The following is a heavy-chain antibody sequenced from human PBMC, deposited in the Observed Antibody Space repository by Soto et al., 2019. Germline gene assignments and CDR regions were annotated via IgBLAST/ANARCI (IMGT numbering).Heavy chain of an antibody. D-gene: IGHD6-6*01. Sequence: PGGSLRLSCTASGFTFSSYVMSWVRQAPGKGLEWVSAITDNSGDTYYSDSVKGRFTISRDNSRTTLYLQMNSLRAEDTALYYCAKGSASTRPYYFDYWGQGTLVTVSS. CDR2: ITDNSGDT. J-gene: IGHJ4*02. V-gene: IGHV3-23*01. CDR1: GFTFSSYV. CDR3: AKGSASTRPYYFDY.